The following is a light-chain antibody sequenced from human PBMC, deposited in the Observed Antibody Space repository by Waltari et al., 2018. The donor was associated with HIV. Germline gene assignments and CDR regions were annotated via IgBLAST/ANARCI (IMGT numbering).Light chain of an antibody. Sequence: HSVLTQPASVSGSPGQSIPISCSGPTSDMSSLTFVSWYQQSPGRAPKLIIFEVSSRPSGISDRFSGSKSGDTASLTISALRTEDEADYFCSSYSPRDSVVFGGGTKVTVL. J-gene: IGLJ3*02. CDR3: SSYSPRDSVV. CDR1: TSDMSSLTF. CDR2: EVS. V-gene: IGLV2-14*01.